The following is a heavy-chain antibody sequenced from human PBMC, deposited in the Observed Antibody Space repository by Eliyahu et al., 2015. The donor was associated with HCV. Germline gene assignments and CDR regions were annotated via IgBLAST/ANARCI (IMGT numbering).Heavy chain of an antibody. CDR2: ISXSTTYV. CDR1: GXPFXSYT. D-gene: IGHD3-10*01. J-gene: IGHJ4*02. Sequence: EVQLVESGGGLVKPGGSLRLSCAASGXPFXSYTMNWVRLAPGKGLEWVSSISXSTTYVYYADSVKGRXTISRDNANRSLSLQMNSLRADDSGIYYCATGGETFYQLPNWGLGTQVTVSS. V-gene: IGHV3-21*02. CDR3: ATGGETFYQLPN.